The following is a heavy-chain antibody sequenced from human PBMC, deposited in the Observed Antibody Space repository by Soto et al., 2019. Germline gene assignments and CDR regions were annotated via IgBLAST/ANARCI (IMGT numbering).Heavy chain of an antibody. J-gene: IGHJ4*02. CDR3: ASGVTL. CDR1: GFTFSSYA. D-gene: IGHD3-16*02. CDR2: ISYDGSNK. V-gene: IGHV3-30-3*01. Sequence: QVQLVESGGGVVQPGRSLRLSCAASGFTFSSYAMHWVRQAPGKGLEWVAVISYDGSNKYYADSVKGRFTISRDNSKTTLYLQMNSLRAEDTAVYYCASGVTLWGQGTLVTVSS.